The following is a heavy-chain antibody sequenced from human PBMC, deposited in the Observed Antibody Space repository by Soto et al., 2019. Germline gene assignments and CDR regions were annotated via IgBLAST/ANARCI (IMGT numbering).Heavy chain of an antibody. CDR3: ARRHGDDFWSGYNNWFDP. Sequence: QVQLQESGPGLVKPSQTLSLTCTVSGGSISSGGYYWSWIRQHPGKGLEWIGYIYYSGSTYYNPSLKSRVTISVDTSKNQFSLKLSSVTAADTAVYYCARRHGDDFWSGYNNWFDPWGQGTLVTVSS. D-gene: IGHD3-3*01. V-gene: IGHV4-31*03. CDR1: GGSISSGGYY. J-gene: IGHJ5*02. CDR2: IYYSGST.